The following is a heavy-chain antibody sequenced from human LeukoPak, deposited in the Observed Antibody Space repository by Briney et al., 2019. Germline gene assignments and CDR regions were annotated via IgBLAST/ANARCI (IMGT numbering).Heavy chain of an antibody. V-gene: IGHV3-30*02. J-gene: IGHJ6*03. D-gene: IGHD3-22*01. CDR2: IRFDGSNN. Sequence: GGSLRLSCAASGFTFNSYGIHWVRQAPGKGLEWVAFIRFDGSNNYYADSVKGRFTISRDNSKNTLYLQMNSLRAEDTAVYYCAKDGGGYYPYYYYYMDVWGKGATVTISS. CDR1: GFTFNSYG. CDR3: AKDGGGYYPYYYYYMDV.